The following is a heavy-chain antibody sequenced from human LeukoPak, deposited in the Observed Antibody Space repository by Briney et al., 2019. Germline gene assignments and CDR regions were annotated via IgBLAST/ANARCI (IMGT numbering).Heavy chain of an antibody. D-gene: IGHD5-18*01. CDR1: GFIFSDFG. V-gene: IGHV3-48*04. J-gene: IGHJ5*02. CDR2: ISSSSNTI. CDR3: ARSLCNDTGRSLDP. Sequence: PGGSQRLSCATSGFIFSDFGMHWVRQAPGKGLEWIAYISSSSNTIYYADPVKGRFAVSRDNAKSSLYLQMTGLRVADTAFHYCARSLCNDTGRSLDPWGQGTLVSVSS.